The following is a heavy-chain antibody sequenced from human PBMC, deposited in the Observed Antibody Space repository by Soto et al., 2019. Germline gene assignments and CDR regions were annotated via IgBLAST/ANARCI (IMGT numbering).Heavy chain of an antibody. CDR3: AKDGSDYYGSGSSYYYYYYGMDV. V-gene: IGHV3-74*01. CDR1: GFTFSNYA. CDR2: INSNGRTI. J-gene: IGHJ6*02. D-gene: IGHD3-10*01. Sequence: GGSLRLSCAASGFTFSNYAMIWVRQAPGEGLVWVSRINSNGRTISYADSVKGRFTISRDNAKNTVYLQMNSLRVEDTAVYYCAKDGSDYYGSGSSYYYYYYGMDVWGQGTTVTVSS.